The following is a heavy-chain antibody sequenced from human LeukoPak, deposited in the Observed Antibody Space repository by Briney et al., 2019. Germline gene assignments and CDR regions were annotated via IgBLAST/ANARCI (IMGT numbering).Heavy chain of an antibody. J-gene: IGHJ4*02. CDR2: IIPILGIA. V-gene: IGHV1-69*04. CDR3: ALYYYDSSFDY. D-gene: IGHD3-22*01. CDR1: GGTFSSYA. Sequence: GASVKVSCKASGGTFSSYAISWVRQAPGQGLEWMGRIIPILGIANYAQKFQGRVTITADKSTSTAYMELSSLRSEDTAAYYCALYYYDSSFDYWGQGTLVTVSS.